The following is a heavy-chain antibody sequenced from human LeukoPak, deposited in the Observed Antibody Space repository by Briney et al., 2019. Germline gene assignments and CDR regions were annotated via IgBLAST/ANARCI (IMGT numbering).Heavy chain of an antibody. CDR3: ARVARWFGEQVYYFVY. Sequence: SETLSLTCTVSGGSISSYYWSWIRQPPGKGLEWIGYIYYSGSTNYNPSLKSRVTISVDTSKNQFSLKLSSVTAADTAVYYCARVARWFGEQVYYFVYWGQGTLVTVSS. CDR2: IYYSGST. D-gene: IGHD3-10*01. J-gene: IGHJ4*02. CDR1: GGSISSYY. V-gene: IGHV4-59*01.